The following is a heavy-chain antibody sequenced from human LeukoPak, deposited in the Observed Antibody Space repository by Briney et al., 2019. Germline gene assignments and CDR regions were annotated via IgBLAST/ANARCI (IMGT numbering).Heavy chain of an antibody. CDR1: GYTFTSYD. CDR2: MNPNRGNT. D-gene: IGHD3-9*01. J-gene: IGHJ6*02. Sequence: ASVKVSCKASGYTFTSYDINWVRQATGQGLEWMGWMNPNRGNTGYAQKFQGRVTMTRNTSISTAYMELSSLRSEDTAVYYCARGGYFDWLLSTYYYYGMDVWGQGTTVTVSS. V-gene: IGHV1-8*01. CDR3: ARGGYFDWLLSTYYYYGMDV.